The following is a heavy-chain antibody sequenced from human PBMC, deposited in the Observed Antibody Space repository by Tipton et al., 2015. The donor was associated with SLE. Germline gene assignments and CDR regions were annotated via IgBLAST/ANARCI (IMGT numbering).Heavy chain of an antibody. CDR3: AKDRALGYCSSTSCQGVYYYGMDV. Sequence: RSLRLSCAASGFTFDDYAMHWVRQAPGKGLEWVSGISWNSGSIGYADSVKGRFTISRDNAKNSLYLQMNSLRAEDTALYYCAKDRALGYCSSTSCQGVYYYGMDVWGQGTTVTVSS. V-gene: IGHV3-9*01. CDR1: GFTFDDYA. CDR2: ISWNSGSI. J-gene: IGHJ6*02. D-gene: IGHD2-2*01.